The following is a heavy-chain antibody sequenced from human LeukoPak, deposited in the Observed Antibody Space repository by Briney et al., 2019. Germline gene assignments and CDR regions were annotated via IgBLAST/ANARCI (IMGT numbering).Heavy chain of an antibody. CDR2: IIPILGIA. V-gene: IGHV1-69*04. CDR3: ASSEWSGYPYYFDY. Sequence: SVKVSCKASGYTFTSYGISWVRQAPGQGLEWMGRIIPILGIANYAQKFQGRVTITADKSTSTAYMELSSLRSEDTAVYYCASSEWSGYPYYFDYWGQGTLVTVSS. J-gene: IGHJ4*02. D-gene: IGHD3-3*01. CDR1: GYTFTSYG.